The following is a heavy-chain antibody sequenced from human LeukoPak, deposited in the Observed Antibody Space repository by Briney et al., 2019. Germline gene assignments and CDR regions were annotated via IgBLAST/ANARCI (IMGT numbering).Heavy chain of an antibody. V-gene: IGHV4-34*01. Sequence: PSETLSLTCAAYGGSFSGYYWSWIRQPPGKGLEWIGEINHSGSTNYNPSLKSRVTISVDTSKNQFSLKLSSVTAADTAVYYCARAFPAARDYYYYMDVWGKGTTVTISS. CDR1: GGSFSGYY. CDR3: ARAFPAARDYYYYMDV. CDR2: INHSGST. D-gene: IGHD6-6*01. J-gene: IGHJ6*03.